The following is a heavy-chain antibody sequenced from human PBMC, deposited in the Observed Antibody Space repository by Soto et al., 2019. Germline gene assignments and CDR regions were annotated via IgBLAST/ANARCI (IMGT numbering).Heavy chain of an antibody. CDR2: INAGNGNT. V-gene: IGHV1-3*01. Sequence: ASVKVSCKASGYTFTNYVMHWVRQAPGQRLEWMGWINAGNGNTKYSQNFQGRVSITRDTSASTAYMELNSLRAEDTAVYYCAKAYTTINYYFDYWGQGTLVTVSS. J-gene: IGHJ4*02. D-gene: IGHD3-16*01. CDR3: AKAYTTINYYFDY. CDR1: GYTFTNYV.